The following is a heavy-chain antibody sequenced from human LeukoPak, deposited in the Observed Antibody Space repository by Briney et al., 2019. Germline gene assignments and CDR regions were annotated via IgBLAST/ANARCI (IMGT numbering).Heavy chain of an antibody. Sequence: GGSLRLSCAASGFTFSGSTMHWVRQASGEGLEWIGRIRSKVSSYATAYAASVKGRFTISRDDAKNTAYLQMDSLKTEDTAVYYCTSPQADSGATYFRHWGQGTLVTVSS. J-gene: IGHJ1*01. CDR3: TSPQADSGATYFRH. V-gene: IGHV3-73*01. CDR2: IRSKVSSYAT. CDR1: GFTFSGST. D-gene: IGHD6-19*01.